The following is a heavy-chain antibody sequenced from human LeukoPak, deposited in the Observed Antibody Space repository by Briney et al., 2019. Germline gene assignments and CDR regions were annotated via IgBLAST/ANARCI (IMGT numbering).Heavy chain of an antibody. CDR3: ARGLYDILTGFVFDY. J-gene: IGHJ4*02. V-gene: IGHV3-21*01. D-gene: IGHD3-9*01. CDR2: ISSSSSYI. CDR1: GFTLSSYS. Sequence: GGSLRLSCAASGFTLSSYSMNWVRQAPGKGLEWVSSISSSSSYIYYADSVKGRFTISRDNAKNSLYLQMNSLRAEDTAVYYCARGLYDILTGFVFDYWGQGTLVTVSS.